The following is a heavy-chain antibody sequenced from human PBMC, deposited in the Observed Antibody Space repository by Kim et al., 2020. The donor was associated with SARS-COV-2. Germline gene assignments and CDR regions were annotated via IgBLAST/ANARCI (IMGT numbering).Heavy chain of an antibody. CDR2: VYPGDSDT. V-gene: IGHV5-51*01. Sequence: GESLKISCEGSGYSFPNYWIAWVRQMPGKGPEFMGIVYPGDSDTRYSPSFQGQVTISADKSINTAYLQWSSLQASDTATYFCAKSADGTASGGYMDVWGKRTTVTVSS. D-gene: IGHD6-6*01. CDR1: GYSFPNYW. CDR3: AKSADGTASGGYMDV. J-gene: IGHJ6*03.